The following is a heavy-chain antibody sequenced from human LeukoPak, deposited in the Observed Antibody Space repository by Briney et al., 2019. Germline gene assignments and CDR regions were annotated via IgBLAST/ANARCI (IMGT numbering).Heavy chain of an antibody. V-gene: IGHV1-69*04. D-gene: IGHD3-16*02. Sequence: ASVKVSCKASGGTFSSYAISWVRQAPGQGLEWMGRIIPILGIANYAQKFQGRVTITADKSTSTAYMELSSLRSEDTAVYYCAGDYYDYVWGSYRYASNYWGQGTLVTVSS. CDR3: AGDYYDYVWGSYRYASNY. J-gene: IGHJ4*02. CDR2: IIPILGIA. CDR1: GGTFSSYA.